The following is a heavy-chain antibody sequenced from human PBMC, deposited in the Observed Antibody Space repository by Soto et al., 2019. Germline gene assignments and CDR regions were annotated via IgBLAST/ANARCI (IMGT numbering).Heavy chain of an antibody. CDR1: GGSISSGDYH. D-gene: IGHD4-17*01. Sequence: PSETLSLTCTVSGGSISSGDYHWSWIRQPPGKGLEWIGYTYNSGSTYHNPSLKGRVTISVDTSKNQFSLKLRSVTAADTAVYYCAREGGYGDYRGFWGQGTLVTVSS. V-gene: IGHV4-30-4*01. CDR2: TYNSGST. J-gene: IGHJ4*02. CDR3: AREGGYGDYRGF.